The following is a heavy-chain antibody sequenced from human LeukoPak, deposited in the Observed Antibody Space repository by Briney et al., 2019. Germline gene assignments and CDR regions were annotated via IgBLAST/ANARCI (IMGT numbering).Heavy chain of an antibody. CDR1: GESFSGFY. Sequence: SETLSLTCAVYGESFSGFYWSWIRQPPGKGLEWMGELHHSGGTNYNPSLKSRVTISEDTSKNQSSLNLTSVTAADTAVYYCARGRPRYSSNFDYWGRGTLVTVPS. CDR3: ARGRPRYSSNFDY. D-gene: IGHD3-16*02. V-gene: IGHV4-34*01. CDR2: LHHSGGT. J-gene: IGHJ4*02.